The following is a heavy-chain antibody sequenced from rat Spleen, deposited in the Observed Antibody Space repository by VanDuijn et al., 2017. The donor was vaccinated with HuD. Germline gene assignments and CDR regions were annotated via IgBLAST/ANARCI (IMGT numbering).Heavy chain of an antibody. CDR2: MWSAGNT. J-gene: IGHJ2*01. CDR1: GFSLTDYS. Sequence: VQLKESGPGLVQPSATLSLTCTVSGFSLTDYSVHWVRQPPGKGLEWMGVMWSAGNTGYNSALKSRLSISRDTSKSQAFLKMNSLQTEDTATYYCARDPGLLRTMWGYFDHWGQGVMVTVSS. CDR3: ARDPGLLRTMWGYFDH. V-gene: IGHV2S63*01. D-gene: IGHD1-6*01.